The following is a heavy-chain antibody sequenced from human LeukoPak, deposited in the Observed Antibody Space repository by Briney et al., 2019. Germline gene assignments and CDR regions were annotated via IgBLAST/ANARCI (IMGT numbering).Heavy chain of an antibody. J-gene: IGHJ4*02. D-gene: IGHD3-3*01. CDR1: VGSISSYY. V-gene: IGHV4-59*01. Sequence: WETLSLTCTVSVGSISSYYWSWIRQPPGKGLEWIGYIYYSGSTNYNPSLKSRVTISVDTSKNQFSLKLSSVTAADTAVYHCARAPITIFGVVSYYSDYWGQGTLVTVSS. CDR2: IYYSGST. CDR3: ARAPITIFGVVSYYSDY.